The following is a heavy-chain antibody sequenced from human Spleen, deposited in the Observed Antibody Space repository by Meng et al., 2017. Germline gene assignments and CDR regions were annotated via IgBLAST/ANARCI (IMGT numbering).Heavy chain of an antibody. D-gene: IGHD2-2*01. Sequence: GESLKISCAASGFTLSTYAMHWVRQAPGKGLEWVAVISYDGSNKYYADSVKGRFTISRDNSKNTLYLQMNSLRAEDTAVYYCARAVVPHDAFDIWGQGTMVTVSS. J-gene: IGHJ3*02. CDR2: ISYDGSNK. V-gene: IGHV3-30*04. CDR1: GFTLSTYA. CDR3: ARAVVPHDAFDI.